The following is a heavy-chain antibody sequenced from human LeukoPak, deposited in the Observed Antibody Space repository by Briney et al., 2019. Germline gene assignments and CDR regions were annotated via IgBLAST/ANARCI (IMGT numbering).Heavy chain of an antibody. D-gene: IGHD3-10*01. CDR1: GYTFTRYY. CDR3: ARDLWAPIKLLWFGELSWRFDD. V-gene: IGHV1-2*02. CDR2: INPXXXGT. J-gene: IGHJ4*02. Sequence: ASVMVSCYASGYTFTRYYMMCGRQAPGQGLQWLGWINPXXXGTNYEEKFQGRVTMSRDTSISTAYMEMCRLRADDTAVYYCARDLWAPIKLLWFGELSWRFDDWGQGTLVTVSS.